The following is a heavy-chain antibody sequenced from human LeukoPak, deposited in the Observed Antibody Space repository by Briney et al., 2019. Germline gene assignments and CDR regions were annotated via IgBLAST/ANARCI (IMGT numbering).Heavy chain of an antibody. V-gene: IGHV5-51*01. J-gene: IGHJ6*03. CDR3: ARRTAAEDYYYYMDV. CDR1: GYSFTSYW. D-gene: IGHD6-13*01. Sequence: GESLKISCKGSGYSFTSYWIGWVRQMPGKGLEWMGIIYPGDSDTRYSPSFQGQVTISADKSISTAYLQWSSLKASDTAMYYCARRTAAEDYYYYMDVWGKGTTVTVFS. CDR2: IYPGDSDT.